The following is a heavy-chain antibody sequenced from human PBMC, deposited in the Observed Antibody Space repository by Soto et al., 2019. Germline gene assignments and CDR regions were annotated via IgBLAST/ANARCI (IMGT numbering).Heavy chain of an antibody. CDR1: GYTFTSYD. J-gene: IGHJ6*03. D-gene: IGHD6-13*01. CDR3: ARVEQPDTFYYYYYYMDV. CDR2: MNPNSGNT. Sequence: ASVKGSCKASGYTFTSYDINWVRQATGQGLEWMGWMNPNSGNTGYAQKLQGRVTMTRSTSISTAYMELSSLRSEDTAVYYCARVEQPDTFYYYYYYMDVWGKGTTVTVSS. V-gene: IGHV1-8*01.